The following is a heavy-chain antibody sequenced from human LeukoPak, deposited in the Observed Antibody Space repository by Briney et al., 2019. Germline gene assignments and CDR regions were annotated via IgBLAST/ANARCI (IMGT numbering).Heavy chain of an antibody. CDR1: GFTVSSHY. J-gene: IGHJ5*02. V-gene: IGHV3-53*01. Sequence: GGSLRLSCAASGFTVSSHYMSWVRKAPGKGLEWVSVIYSGGDTYHADSVKGRFTVSRDSSKNTVYLQMNSLRVEDTAVYYCARGYTVGFDRWGQGTPVTVSS. D-gene: IGHD1-14*01. CDR2: IYSGGDT. CDR3: ARGYTVGFDR.